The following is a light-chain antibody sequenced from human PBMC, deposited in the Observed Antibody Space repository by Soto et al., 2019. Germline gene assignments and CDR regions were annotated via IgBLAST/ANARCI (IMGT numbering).Light chain of an antibody. V-gene: IGLV2-14*01. CDR1: SSDVGGYNY. Sequence: QSALTQPASVSGSPGQSITLSCAGTSSDVGGYNYVSWYQQHLGKAPRLMIYDVTNRPSVVSNRFSGSKSGNTASLTISGLQAEDEADYYCSSYTSSSSLVVFGGGTKLTVL. CDR3: SSYTSSSSLVV. J-gene: IGLJ2*01. CDR2: DVT.